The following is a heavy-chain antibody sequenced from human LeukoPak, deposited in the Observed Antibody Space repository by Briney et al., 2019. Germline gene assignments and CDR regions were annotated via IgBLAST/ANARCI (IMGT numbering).Heavy chain of an antibody. CDR2: IYYSGST. CDR3: ASHEPMDYDFWSGAGYFDY. J-gene: IGHJ4*02. Sequence: SETLSLTCTVSGGSISSYYWSWIRQPPGKGLEGIGDIYYSGSTNYNPSLKSRVTISVDTSKNQFSLKLSSVTAADTAVYYCASHEPMDYDFWSGAGYFDYWGQGTLVTVSS. V-gene: IGHV4-59*08. CDR1: GGSISSYY. D-gene: IGHD3-3*01.